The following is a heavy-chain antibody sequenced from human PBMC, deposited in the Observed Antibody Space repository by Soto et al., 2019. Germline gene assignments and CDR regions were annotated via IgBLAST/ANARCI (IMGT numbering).Heavy chain of an antibody. V-gene: IGHV3-23*01. Sequence: PGGSLRLSCAASGFTFSSYAMSWVRQAPGKGLEWVSATSGSGGSTYYADSVKGRFTISRDNSKNTLYLQMNSLRAEDTAVYYCAKDGKRSGWRSDYGMDVWGQGTTVTVSS. CDR3: AKDGKRSGWRSDYGMDV. CDR2: TSGSGGST. D-gene: IGHD6-19*01. J-gene: IGHJ6*02. CDR1: GFTFSSYA.